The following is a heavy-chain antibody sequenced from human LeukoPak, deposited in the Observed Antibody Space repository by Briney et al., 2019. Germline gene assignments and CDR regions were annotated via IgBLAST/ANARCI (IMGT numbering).Heavy chain of an antibody. CDR2: FDPEDGET. CDR1: GYTLTGLS. D-gene: IGHD3-10*01. Sequence: GASVKVSCKVSGYTLTGLSMHWVRQAPGKGLEWMGGFDPEDGETIYAQKFQGRVTMTEDTSTDTAYMELSSLRSEDTAVYYCATRREVQGVYQGYWFDPWSQGTLVTVSS. CDR3: ATRREVQGVYQGYWFDP. J-gene: IGHJ5*02. V-gene: IGHV1-24*01.